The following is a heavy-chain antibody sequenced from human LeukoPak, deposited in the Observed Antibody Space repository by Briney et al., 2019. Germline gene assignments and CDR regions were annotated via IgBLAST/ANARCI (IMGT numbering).Heavy chain of an antibody. CDR1: GFTFSSYE. Sequence: GGSLRLSCAASGFTFSSYEMNWVRQAPGKGLEWLSSISSSSRYINYADSVKGRLTISRDNAKNTLYLQMNSLRAEDTAVYYCARGYCANGECYDLFEYWGQGALVTVSS. D-gene: IGHD2-8*01. CDR3: ARGYCANGECYDLFEY. J-gene: IGHJ4*02. CDR2: ISSSSRYI. V-gene: IGHV3-21*01.